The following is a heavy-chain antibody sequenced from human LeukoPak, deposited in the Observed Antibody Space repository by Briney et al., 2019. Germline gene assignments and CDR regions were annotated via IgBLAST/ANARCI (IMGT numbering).Heavy chain of an antibody. CDR1: GGSISSYY. CDR3: ARDRYGGFDY. J-gene: IGHJ4*02. D-gene: IGHD1-26*01. V-gene: IGHV4-59*01. Sequence: PSETLSLTCTVSGGSISSYYWSWIWQPPGKGLEWIGYIYYSGSTNYNPSLKSRVTISVDTSKNQFSLKLSSVTAADTAVYYCARDRYGGFDYWGQGTLVTVSS. CDR2: IYYSGST.